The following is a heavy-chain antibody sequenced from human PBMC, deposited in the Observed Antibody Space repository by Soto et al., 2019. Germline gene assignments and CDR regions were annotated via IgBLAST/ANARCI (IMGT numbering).Heavy chain of an antibody. CDR1: GGSITFGGYS. D-gene: IGHD1-26*01. CDR2: INHLETT. V-gene: IGHV4-30-2*01. CDR3: ARGGGSDSFDY. Sequence: TLSLTCAVSGGSITFGGYSWSWIRQTPGKGLEWIGYINHLETTFYNPSFESRLTLSIDRAKNQFSLKLHSMSAADRAVYFCARGGGSDSFDYWGQGILVTVYS. J-gene: IGHJ4*02.